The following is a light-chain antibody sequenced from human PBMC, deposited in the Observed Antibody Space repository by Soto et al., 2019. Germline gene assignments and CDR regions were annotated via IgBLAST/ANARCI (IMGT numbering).Light chain of an antibody. CDR3: SSYTSSNTPYV. CDR2: EVT. Sequence: QSALTQPASVSGSPGQSITISCTGSSSDVGAYYFVSWYQHHPGKAPKLILYEVTTRPSGVSSRFSGSKSGNTASLTISGLQADDEANYYCSSYTSSNTPYVFGTGTKLTVL. V-gene: IGLV2-14*01. J-gene: IGLJ1*01. CDR1: SSDVGAYYF.